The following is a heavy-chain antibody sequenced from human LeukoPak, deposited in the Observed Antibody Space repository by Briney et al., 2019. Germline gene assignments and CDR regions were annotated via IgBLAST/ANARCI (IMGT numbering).Heavy chain of an antibody. CDR3: ARDNDFDY. CDR2: IYPGGGST. CDR1: GYTFTSYY. D-gene: IGHD2-8*01. J-gene: IGHJ4*02. Sequence: ASVKVSCKASGYTFTSYYVHCVRQAPGQGLEWMGIIYPGGGSTSYAQKFQGRVTMTRDMSTSTVYMELSSLRSEDTAVYYCARDNDFDYWGQGTLVTVSS. V-gene: IGHV1-46*01.